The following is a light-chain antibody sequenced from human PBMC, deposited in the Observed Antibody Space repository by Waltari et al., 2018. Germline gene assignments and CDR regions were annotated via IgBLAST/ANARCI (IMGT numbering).Light chain of an antibody. CDR2: KAN. CDR1: SCSVSFTSY. Sequence: QTVVTQEPSLSVSPGGTVTLTCALSSCSVSFTSYATWYQQPPGQPPRTLMYKANSRVSGVPDRFSGSILGNKAALTITGAQAEDESDYYCALYMGSGIWVFGGGTKLTVL. CDR3: ALYMGSGIWV. V-gene: IGLV8-61*01. J-gene: IGLJ3*02.